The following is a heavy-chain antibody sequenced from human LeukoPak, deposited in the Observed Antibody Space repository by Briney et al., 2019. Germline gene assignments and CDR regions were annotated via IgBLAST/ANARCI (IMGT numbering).Heavy chain of an antibody. V-gene: IGHV3-30*09. Sequence: GGSLRLSCAASGFTFSNYAMHWVRQAPGKGLEWVAVISYDGTNKYYADSVKGRFAISRDNSKNTLYLQMNSLRAEDTAVYYCALYCSGGSCYSMGGAFDIWGQGTVVTVSS. CDR1: GFTFSNYA. CDR3: ALYCSGGSCYSMGGAFDI. D-gene: IGHD2-15*01. J-gene: IGHJ3*02. CDR2: ISYDGTNK.